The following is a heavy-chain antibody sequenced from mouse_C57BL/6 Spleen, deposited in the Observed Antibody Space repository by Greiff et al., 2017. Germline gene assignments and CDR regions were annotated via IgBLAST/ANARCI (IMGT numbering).Heavy chain of an antibody. Sequence: EVQLQQSGAELVRPGASVKLSCTASGFHIKDDYMHWVKQRPEQGLEWIGWIDPENGDTEYASKFQGKATITADTSSNAAYLQLSSLTSEDTAVYDCTTGDYGSIYGCAYWGQGTLVTVSA. J-gene: IGHJ3*01. CDR1: GFHIKDDY. D-gene: IGHD1-1*01. CDR3: TTGDYGSIYGCAY. CDR2: IDPENGDT. V-gene: IGHV14-4*01.